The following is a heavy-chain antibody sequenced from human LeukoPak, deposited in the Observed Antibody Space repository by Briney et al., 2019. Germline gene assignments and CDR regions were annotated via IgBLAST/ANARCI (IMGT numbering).Heavy chain of an antibody. CDR2: ISYDGWNK. CDR3: ARDGYCSGGSCYSEISGDAFDI. Sequence: GRSLRLSCAASGFTFSSYAMHWVRQAPGKGLEWVAVISYDGWNKYYADSVKGRLTISRDNSKNTLYLQMNSLRAEDTAVYYCARDGYCSGGSCYSEISGDAFDIWGQGTMVTVSS. J-gene: IGHJ3*02. V-gene: IGHV3-30*04. D-gene: IGHD2-15*01. CDR1: GFTFSSYA.